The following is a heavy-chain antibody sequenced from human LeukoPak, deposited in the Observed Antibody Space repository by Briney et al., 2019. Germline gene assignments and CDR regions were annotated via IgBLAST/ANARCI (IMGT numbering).Heavy chain of an antibody. Sequence: SETLSLTCTVSGGSVSSGSYYWSWIRQPPGKGLEWIGYIYYSGSTNYNPSLKSRVTISVDTSKNQFSLKLSSVTAAYPAVYYCSRQAIGYYDYVWGSSTWGQGTLVTVSS. CDR3: SRQAIGYYDYVWGSST. CDR1: GGSVSSGSYY. CDR2: IYYSGST. J-gene: IGHJ5*02. D-gene: IGHD3-16*01. V-gene: IGHV4-61*01.